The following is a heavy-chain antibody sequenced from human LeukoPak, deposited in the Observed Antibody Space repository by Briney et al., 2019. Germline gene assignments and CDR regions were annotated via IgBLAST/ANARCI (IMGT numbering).Heavy chain of an antibody. CDR2: IYPGDSDT. CDR1: GYSFTSYW. CDR3: ARPPRYYYDSSGYYYRDY. J-gene: IGHJ4*02. Sequence: GESLKISCKGSGYSFTSYWIGWVRQMPGKGLEWMGIIYPGDSDTRYSPSFQGQVTISADKSISTAYLQWSSLKASDTAMYYCARPPRYYYDSSGYYYRDYWGQGTLVTVSS. V-gene: IGHV5-51*01. D-gene: IGHD3-22*01.